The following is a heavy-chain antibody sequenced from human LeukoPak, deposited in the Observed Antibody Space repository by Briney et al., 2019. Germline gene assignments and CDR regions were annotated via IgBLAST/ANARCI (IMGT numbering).Heavy chain of an antibody. J-gene: IGHJ4*02. CDR2: IHYSGNT. V-gene: IGHV4-39*07. CDR1: GGSISSNAYY. D-gene: IGHD3-10*01. Sequence: SETLSLTCTVSGGSISSNAYYWGWIRQPPGKGLEWIASIHYSGNTDYNPSLKSRVTISVDTSKNQFSLKLTSVTAADTAVYYCARGFRGPNFDYWGQGTLVTVSS. CDR3: ARGFRGPNFDY.